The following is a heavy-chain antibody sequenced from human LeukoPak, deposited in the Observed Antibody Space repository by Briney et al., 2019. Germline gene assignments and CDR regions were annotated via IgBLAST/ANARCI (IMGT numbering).Heavy chain of an antibody. CDR2: IKQDGSEK. Sequence: GGSLRLSCAASGFTFSGYWMSWVRQTPGKGLEWVANIKQDGSEKFYVASVKGRFTISRDNAKNSVYLEMNSLRAEDTAVYYCAADGGPFDFWGQGTLVTVSS. CDR1: GFTFSGYW. J-gene: IGHJ4*02. D-gene: IGHD4-23*01. CDR3: AADGGPFDF. V-gene: IGHV3-7*05.